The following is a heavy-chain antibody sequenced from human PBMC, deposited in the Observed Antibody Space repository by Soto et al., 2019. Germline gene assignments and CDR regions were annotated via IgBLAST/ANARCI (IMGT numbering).Heavy chain of an antibody. V-gene: IGHV1-8*01. CDR3: ARMATFGSLNWFDT. J-gene: IGHJ5*02. Sequence: ASVKVSCKASGYSFTNNDVSWVRQATGQGLEWMGWMDPGSGDTGYAQKFQGRVTMTRDISIATAYMELSSLRSDDTAIYYCARMATFGSLNWFDTWGQGTLVTVSS. D-gene: IGHD3-16*01. CDR2: MDPGSGDT. CDR1: GYSFTNND.